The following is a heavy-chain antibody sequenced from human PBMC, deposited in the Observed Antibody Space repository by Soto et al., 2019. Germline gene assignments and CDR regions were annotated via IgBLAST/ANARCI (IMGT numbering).Heavy chain of an antibody. V-gene: IGHV3-53*02. J-gene: IGHJ6*02. D-gene: IGHD3-10*01. CDR1: GFTVSSNY. Sequence: EVQLVETGGGLIQPGGSLRLSCAASGFTVSSNYMSWVRQAPGKGLEWVSVIYGGGSTYYADSVKGRFTISRDNPKNTLYLKMNSLRAEDTAVYYCARDRGVSPTYYYYCGMDVWGQGTTVTVS. CDR2: IYGGGST. CDR3: ARDRGVSPTYYYYCGMDV.